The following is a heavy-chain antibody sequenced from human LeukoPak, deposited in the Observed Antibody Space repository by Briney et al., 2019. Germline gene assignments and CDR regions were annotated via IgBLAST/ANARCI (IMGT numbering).Heavy chain of an antibody. Sequence: GGSLRLSCAASGFIFGNYALMWVRQAPGKGLEWVSSITGSGDNTFYADSVKGRFSLSRDNSKNMLYLQMYSLGAEDTAIYYCAKGAATGLVDWFDPWGQGTLVTVSS. CDR2: ITGSGDNT. V-gene: IGHV3-23*01. CDR1: GFIFGNYA. J-gene: IGHJ5*02. CDR3: AKGAATGLVDWFDP. D-gene: IGHD6-13*01.